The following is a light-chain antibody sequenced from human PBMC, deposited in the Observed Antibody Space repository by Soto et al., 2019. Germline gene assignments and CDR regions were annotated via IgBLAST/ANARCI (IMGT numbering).Light chain of an antibody. CDR1: QSISSY. CDR2: AAS. Sequence: DIQMTQSPSSLSASVGDRVTITCRASQSISSYLNWYQQKPGKAPKLLIYAASSLQSGVPSRFRGSGSGTDVTLTISSLQPEDVATYYCQQSYSTPQTFGQGTKVELQ. J-gene: IGKJ1*01. V-gene: IGKV1-39*01. CDR3: QQSYSTPQT.